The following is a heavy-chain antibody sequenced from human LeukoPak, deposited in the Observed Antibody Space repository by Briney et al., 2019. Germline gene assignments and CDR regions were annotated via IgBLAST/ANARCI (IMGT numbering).Heavy chain of an antibody. V-gene: IGHV3-30*02. CDR1: GFTFSSYG. CDR3: AKDIVVVPAASIDY. Sequence: GGSLRLSCAASGFTFSSYGMHWVRQAPGKGLEWVAFIRYDGSNKYYADSVKGRFTISRDNSKNTLYLQINSLRAEDTAVYYCAKDIVVVPAASIDYWGQGTLVTVSS. CDR2: IRYDGSNK. D-gene: IGHD2-2*01. J-gene: IGHJ4*02.